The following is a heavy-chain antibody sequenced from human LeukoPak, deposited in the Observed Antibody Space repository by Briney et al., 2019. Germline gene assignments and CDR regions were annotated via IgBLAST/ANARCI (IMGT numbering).Heavy chain of an antibody. CDR3: ARDSYCGGDCPYYYYYYMDV. D-gene: IGHD2-21*02. Sequence: RASVKVSCKASGYTFTSYDINWVRQATGQGLEWMGWMNPNSGNTGYAQKFQGRVTMTTDTSTSTAYMELRSLRSDDTAVYYCARDSYCGGDCPYYYYYYMDVWGKGTTVTISS. J-gene: IGHJ6*03. CDR2: MNPNSGNT. CDR1: GYTFTSYD. V-gene: IGHV1-8*01.